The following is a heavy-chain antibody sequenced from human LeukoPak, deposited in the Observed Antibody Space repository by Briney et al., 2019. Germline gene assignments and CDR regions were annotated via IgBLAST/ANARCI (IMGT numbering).Heavy chain of an antibody. Sequence: GGSLRLSCAASGFTFSSYAKNWVRQAPGKGLDWVSSISSSSSYIYYADSVKGRFTISRDNAKNSVYLQMNSLRADDTAVYYCARDSGPGGGRSPTFDYWGQGTLVTVSS. V-gene: IGHV3-21*01. D-gene: IGHD1-26*01. CDR3: ARDSGPGGGRSPTFDY. CDR2: ISSSSSYI. J-gene: IGHJ4*02. CDR1: GFTFSSYA.